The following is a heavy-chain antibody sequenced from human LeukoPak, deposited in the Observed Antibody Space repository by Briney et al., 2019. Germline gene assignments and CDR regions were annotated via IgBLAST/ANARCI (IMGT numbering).Heavy chain of an antibody. CDR1: GFTFSSYS. CDR2: ISSSSSTI. J-gene: IGHJ4*02. V-gene: IGHV3-48*01. Sequence: PGGSLRLSCAASGFTFSSYSMNWVRQAPGKGLEWVSYISSSSSTIYYADSVKGRFTISRDNAKNSLYLQMNSLRAEDTAVYYCARDPLTRLGEFPLDCWGQGTLVTVSS. D-gene: IGHD3-16*01. CDR3: ARDPLTRLGEFPLDC.